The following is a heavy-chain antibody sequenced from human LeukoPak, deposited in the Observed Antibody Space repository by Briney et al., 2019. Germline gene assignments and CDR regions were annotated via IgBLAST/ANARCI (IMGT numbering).Heavy chain of an antibody. CDR1: GGTFSSYA. V-gene: IGHV1-69*05. CDR2: IIPIFGTA. Sequence: SVTVSFKASGGTFSSYAISWVRQAPGQGPEWMGGIIPIFGTANYAQKFQGRVTITTDESTSTAYMELSSLRSEDTAVYYCARRGTGGYFDYWGQGTLVTVSS. CDR3: ARRGTGGYFDY. J-gene: IGHJ4*02. D-gene: IGHD3/OR15-3a*01.